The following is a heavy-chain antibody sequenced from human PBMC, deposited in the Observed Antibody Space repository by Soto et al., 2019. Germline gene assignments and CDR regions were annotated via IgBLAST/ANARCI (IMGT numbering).Heavy chain of an antibody. J-gene: IGHJ4*02. CDR2: ISAYNGNT. CDR3: ARVRKYDSSGYYLSPLDY. Sequence: ASVKVSCKASGYTCTSYGISCVLQSPLQWLEWMGWISAYNGNTNYAQKLQGRVTMTTDTSTSTAYMELRSLRSDDTAVYYCARVRKYDSSGYYLSPLDYWGQGTLVTVSS. CDR1: GYTCTSYG. D-gene: IGHD3-22*01. V-gene: IGHV1-18*04.